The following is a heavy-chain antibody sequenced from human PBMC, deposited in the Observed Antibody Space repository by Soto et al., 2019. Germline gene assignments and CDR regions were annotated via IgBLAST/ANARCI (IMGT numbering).Heavy chain of an antibody. CDR3: ARASGRDGYNFYYYYGMDV. CDR2: ISYDGSNK. V-gene: IGHV3-30-3*01. D-gene: IGHD5-12*01. Sequence: GGSLRLSCAASGFTFSSYAMHWVRQAPGKGLEWVAVISYDGSNKYYADSVKGRFTISRDNSKNTLYLQMNSLRAEDTAVYYCARASGRDGYNFYYYYGMDVWGQGTTVTVSS. J-gene: IGHJ6*02. CDR1: GFTFSSYA.